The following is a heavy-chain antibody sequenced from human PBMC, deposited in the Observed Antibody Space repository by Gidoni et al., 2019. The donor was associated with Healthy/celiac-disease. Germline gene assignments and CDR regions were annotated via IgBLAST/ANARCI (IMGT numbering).Heavy chain of an antibody. CDR2: ISYDGSNK. CDR1: GFTFSSYA. Sequence: QVQLVESGGGVVQPGRSLRLSCAASGFTFSSYAMHWVRQAPGKGLEWVAVISYDGSNKYYADSVKGRFTISRDNSKNTLYLQMNSLRAEDTAVYYCARDRVLQWLFDYWGQGTLVTVSS. CDR3: ARDRVLQWLFDY. D-gene: IGHD3-3*01. V-gene: IGHV3-30-3*01. J-gene: IGHJ4*02.